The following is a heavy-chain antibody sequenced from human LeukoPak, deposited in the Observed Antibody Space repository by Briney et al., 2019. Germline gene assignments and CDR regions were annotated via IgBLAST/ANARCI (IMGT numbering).Heavy chain of an antibody. J-gene: IGHJ4*02. CDR3: AKFKGEPYYFDY. Sequence: GGSLRLSCVTSRFTFSSYAMSWVRQAPGKGLEWVSGISGSGGSTYYADSVKGRFTISRDNSKNTLYLQMNSLRAEDTAVYYCAKFKGEPYYFDYWGQGTLVTVSS. V-gene: IGHV3-23*01. CDR2: ISGSGGST. D-gene: IGHD1-14*01. CDR1: RFTFSSYA.